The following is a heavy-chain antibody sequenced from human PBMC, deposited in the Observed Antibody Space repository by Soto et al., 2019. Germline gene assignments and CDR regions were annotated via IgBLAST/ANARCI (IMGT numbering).Heavy chain of an antibody. J-gene: IGHJ4*02. CDR3: AHVYWAASGTRYYFDY. CDR1: GFSFRTSAVG. D-gene: IGHD1-7*01. CDR2: IYWDDDK. V-gene: IGHV2-5*02. Sequence: QITLTESGPTLVKPTQTLTLTCTFSGFSFRTSAVGVGWIRQPPGKALEFLALIYWDDDKRFSPSLKSRLTITKDTSKNQVVLTMTNMDPEDTATYFCAHVYWAASGTRYYFDYWGQGTLVTVSS.